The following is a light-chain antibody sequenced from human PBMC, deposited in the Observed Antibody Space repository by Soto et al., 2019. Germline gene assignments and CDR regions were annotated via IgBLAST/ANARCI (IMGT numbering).Light chain of an antibody. CDR2: KAS. CDR1: QSIRSW. V-gene: IGKV1-5*03. J-gene: IGKJ2*01. Sequence: DIQMTQSPSTLSASVGDRVTITCRASQSIRSWLAWYQQKPGKAPKLLIYKASTLESGVTSRFSGSGSETEFTLTISSLQPDDFATYSCQQYNSYPYTFGQGTKLEIK. CDR3: QQYNSYPYT.